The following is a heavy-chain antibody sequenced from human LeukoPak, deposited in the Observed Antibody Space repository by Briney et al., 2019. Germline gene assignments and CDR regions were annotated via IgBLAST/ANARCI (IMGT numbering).Heavy chain of an antibody. Sequence: PGGSLRLSCVGSGFTFRSHAMSWVRQAPEKGLEWVSAISGGADSTYYADSVKGRFTISRDNSKNTLYLQMNSLRAEDTAVYYCASHTFSGWYQFDYWGQGTLVTVSS. D-gene: IGHD6-19*01. CDR3: ASHTFSGWYQFDY. J-gene: IGHJ4*02. V-gene: IGHV3-23*01. CDR1: GFTFRSHA. CDR2: ISGGADST.